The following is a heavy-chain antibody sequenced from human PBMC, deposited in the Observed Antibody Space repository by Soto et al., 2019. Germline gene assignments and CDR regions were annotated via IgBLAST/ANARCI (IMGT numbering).Heavy chain of an antibody. D-gene: IGHD5-18*01. CDR1: GFTFSSYA. CDR3: ARVHIQLWDTRYYYYGMDV. CDR2: ISYDGSNK. J-gene: IGHJ6*02. Sequence: VQLVESGGGVVQPGRSLRLSCAASGFTFSSYAMHWVRQAPGKGLEWVAVISYDGSNKYYADSVKGRFTISRDNSKNTLYLQMNSLRAEDTAVYYCARVHIQLWDTRYYYYGMDVWGQGTTVTVSS. V-gene: IGHV3-30-3*01.